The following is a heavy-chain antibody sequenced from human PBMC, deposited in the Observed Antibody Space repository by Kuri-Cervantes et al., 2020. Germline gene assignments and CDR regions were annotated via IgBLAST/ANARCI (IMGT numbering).Heavy chain of an antibody. V-gene: IGHV4-38-2*02. J-gene: IGHJ4*02. CDR3: ARDGGNSGDFDY. Sequence: ESLKISCAASGFTFSSYAMSWVRQAPGKGLEWIGSIYRSGDTNYSPSLKSRVTISVDTSKNQFSLQLNSVTPEDTAVYYCARDGGNSGDFDYWGQGTLVTVSS. CDR1: GFTFSSYA. D-gene: IGHD4-23*01. CDR2: IYRSGDT.